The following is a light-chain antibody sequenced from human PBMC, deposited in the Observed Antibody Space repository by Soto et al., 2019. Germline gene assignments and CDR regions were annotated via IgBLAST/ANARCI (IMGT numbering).Light chain of an antibody. J-gene: IGKJ3*01. Sequence: DIQMTQSPSSLSASVGDRVTITCRASQGISVYLAWHQQKPGNIPKLLIFAASTLQSGVPSRFSGSGSGTDFTLTISSLQPEDVATYFCQKYDRAPFTFGPGT. CDR3: QKYDRAPFT. CDR2: AAS. V-gene: IGKV1-27*01. CDR1: QGISVY.